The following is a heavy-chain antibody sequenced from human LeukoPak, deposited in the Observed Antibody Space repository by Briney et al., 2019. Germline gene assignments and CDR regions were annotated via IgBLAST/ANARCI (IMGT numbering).Heavy chain of an antibody. CDR3: AREFRGSGSYYIDY. J-gene: IGHJ4*02. Sequence: PSETLSLTCAVSGYSISSGYYWGWIRQPPGKGLEWIGYIYYSGSTNYNPSLKSRVTISVDTSKNQFSLKLSSVTAADTAVYYCAREFRGSGSYYIDYWGQGTLVTVSS. D-gene: IGHD3-10*01. V-gene: IGHV4-61*01. CDR1: GYSISSGYY. CDR2: IYYSGST.